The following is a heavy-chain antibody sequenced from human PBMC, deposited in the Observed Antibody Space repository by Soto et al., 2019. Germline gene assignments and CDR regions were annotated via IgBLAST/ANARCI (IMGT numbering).Heavy chain of an antibody. J-gene: IGHJ5*02. Sequence: QVQLQESGPGLVKPSQTLSLTCSVSGGSISSGGYFWSWIRQHPVKGLEWIGYIEYSGSTHYNPSRKSRATISVDTSKNQFSLKLNSLTAADTAVYYCARDLRYSSTWGLFDPWGQGTLVTVSS. V-gene: IGHV4-31*03. CDR2: IEYSGST. CDR1: GGSISSGGYF. CDR3: ARDLRYSSTWGLFDP. D-gene: IGHD6-13*01.